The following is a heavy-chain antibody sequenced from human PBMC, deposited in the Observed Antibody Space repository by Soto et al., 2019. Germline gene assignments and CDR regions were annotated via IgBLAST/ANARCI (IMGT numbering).Heavy chain of an antibody. CDR3: AKDRGYSGYDNWFDS. CDR1: GCSLRNYA. V-gene: IGHV3-23*01. J-gene: IGHJ5*01. D-gene: IGHD5-12*01. CDR2: ISGSGGST. Sequence: GGSLRVSCAASGCSLRNYARSWVRQAPGKGLEWVSAISGSGGSTYYADSVKGRFTISRDNSKNTLYLKMNSLRAEDTAVYYCAKDRGYSGYDNWFDSWGQGTLVTVSS.